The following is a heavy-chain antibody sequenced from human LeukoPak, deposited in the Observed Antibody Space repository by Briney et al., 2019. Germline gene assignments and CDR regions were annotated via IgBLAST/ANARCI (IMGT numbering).Heavy chain of an antibody. J-gene: IGHJ5*02. V-gene: IGHV4-4*07. D-gene: IGHD3-10*01. CDR3: ARGFGHT. CDR2: VYTSGTT. CDR1: VGSISGYY. Sequence: PSETLSLTCTVSVGSISGYYWSWFRQPAGKGLEWIGRVYTSGTTNYNPSLKSRVTMSIDTSKNQFSLKLTSVTAADTAVYYCARGFGHTWGQGTLVTVSS.